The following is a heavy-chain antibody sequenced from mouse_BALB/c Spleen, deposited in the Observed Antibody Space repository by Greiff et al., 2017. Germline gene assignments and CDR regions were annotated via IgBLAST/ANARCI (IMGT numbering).Heavy chain of an antibody. CDR2: ISYDGSN. J-gene: IGHJ4*01. D-gene: IGHD2-2*01. CDR3: ARDGSSMDY. Sequence: ESGPGLVKPSQSLSLTCSVTGYSITSGYYWNWIRQFPGNKLEWMGYISYDGSNNSNPSLKNRISITRDTSKNQFFLKLNSVTTEDTATYYCARDGSSMDYWGQGTSVTVSS. CDR1: GYSITSGYY. V-gene: IGHV3-6*02.